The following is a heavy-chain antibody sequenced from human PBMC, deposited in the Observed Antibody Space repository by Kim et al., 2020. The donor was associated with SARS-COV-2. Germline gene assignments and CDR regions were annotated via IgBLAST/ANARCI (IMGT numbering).Heavy chain of an antibody. Sequence: GESLKISCKASGYSFSNYWIGWVRQMPGKGLEWMVIIYPGDFDTRYNPSFEGQVTISVDKSISTAYLQWSSLKASDTAIYYCARAPNPNSGRGRNWFDPWGQGTLVTVSS. J-gene: IGHJ5*02. CDR1: GYSFSNYW. D-gene: IGHD3-10*01. V-gene: IGHV5-51*01. CDR2: IYPGDFDT. CDR3: ARAPNPNSGRGRNWFDP.